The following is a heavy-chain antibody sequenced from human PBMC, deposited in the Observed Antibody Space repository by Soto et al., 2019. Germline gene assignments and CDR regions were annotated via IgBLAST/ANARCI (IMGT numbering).Heavy chain of an antibody. D-gene: IGHD2-15*01. Sequence: GGSLRLSCAASGFTFSSYAMGWVRQGPGKGLEWVAVVSIGGSTHYADSVRGRFTISRDNSKNTLSLQMNSLTAEDTAVYFCAERRGAGGHFDYWGQGALVTVSS. CDR1: GFTFSSYA. V-gene: IGHV3-23*01. CDR2: VSIGGST. J-gene: IGHJ4*02. CDR3: AERRGAGGHFDY.